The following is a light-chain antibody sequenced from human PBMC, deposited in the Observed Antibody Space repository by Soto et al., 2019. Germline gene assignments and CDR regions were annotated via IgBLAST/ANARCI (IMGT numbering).Light chain of an antibody. J-gene: IGKJ4*01. V-gene: IGKV3-20*01. Sequence: VLTQSPGTLSLSPGERATLSCRASQSVSSSYLAWYQQKPGQAPRLLIYGASSRATGIPDRFSGSGSGTDFTLTISRLEPEDFAVYYCQQFATSPLTFGGGTKVDIK. CDR1: QSVSSSY. CDR3: QQFATSPLT. CDR2: GAS.